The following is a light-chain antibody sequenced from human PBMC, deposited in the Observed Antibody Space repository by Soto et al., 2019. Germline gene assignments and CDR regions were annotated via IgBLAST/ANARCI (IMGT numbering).Light chain of an antibody. V-gene: IGLV2-8*01. J-gene: IGLJ2*01. Sequence: QSALTQPPSASGSPGQSVTISCTGTSSDVGGYNYVSWYQQHPGKAPKLMIYEVSKQHSGVPDSFSGSKSGNTASLTVSGLQAEDEADYYGSSYAGSNNLVFGGGTKLTVL. CDR3: SSYAGSNNLV. CDR2: EVS. CDR1: SSDVGGYNY.